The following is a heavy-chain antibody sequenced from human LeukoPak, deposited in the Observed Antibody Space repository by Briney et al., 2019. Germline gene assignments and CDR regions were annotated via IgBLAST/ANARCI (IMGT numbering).Heavy chain of an antibody. V-gene: IGHV7-4-1*02. J-gene: IGHJ6*03. Sequence: ASVKVSCKASGYTFTSYGISWVRQAPGQGLEWMGWINTNTGNPTYAQGFTGRFVFSLDTSVSTAYLQISSLKAEDTAVYYCARGRGLGGYYYPYYYYYMDVWGKGTTVTVSS. CDR3: ARGRGLGGYYYPYYYYYMDV. D-gene: IGHD3-22*01. CDR1: GYTFTSYG. CDR2: INTNTGNP.